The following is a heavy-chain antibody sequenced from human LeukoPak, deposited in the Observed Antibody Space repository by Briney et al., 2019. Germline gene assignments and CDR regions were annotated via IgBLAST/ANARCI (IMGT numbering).Heavy chain of an antibody. V-gene: IGHV4-39*07. CDR2: IYYTGST. CDR1: GGSISSTSYY. Sequence: PSETLSLTCTVSGGSISSTSYYWGWIRQPPGTGLEWIGNIYYTGSTYYNPSLRSRVTISVDTSKNQFSLKLSSATAADTAVYFCARGARNGGLFDYWGQGTLVTVSS. J-gene: IGHJ4*02. D-gene: IGHD1-14*01. CDR3: ARGARNGGLFDY.